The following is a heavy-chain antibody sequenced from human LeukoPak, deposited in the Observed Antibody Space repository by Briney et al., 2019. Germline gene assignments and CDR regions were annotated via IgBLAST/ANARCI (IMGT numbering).Heavy chain of an antibody. V-gene: IGHV3-48*03. D-gene: IGHD2-15*01. CDR3: ARGGASELYYFDY. J-gene: IGHJ4*02. CDR1: GFPFNTYE. CDR2: ISTSGRII. Sequence: PGGSLRLSCAASGFPFNTYEMNWFRQAPGKGLEWVSYISTSGRIIYYADSVKGRFTISRDNSKNTLYLQVNSLRAEDTAVYYCARGGASELYYFDYWGQGTLVTVSS.